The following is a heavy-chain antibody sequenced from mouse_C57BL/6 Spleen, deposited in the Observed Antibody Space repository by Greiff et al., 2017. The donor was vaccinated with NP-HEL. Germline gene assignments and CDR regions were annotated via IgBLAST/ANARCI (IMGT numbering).Heavy chain of an antibody. V-gene: IGHV1-52*01. Sequence: VQLQQSGAELVRPGSSVKLSCKASGYTFTSYWMHWVKQRPIQGLEWIGNIDPSDSETHYNQKFKDKATLTVDKSSSTAYMQLSSLTSEDSAVYDCARDGNYLGYWGQGTTLTVSS. D-gene: IGHD1-1*01. CDR3: ARDGNYLGY. J-gene: IGHJ2*01. CDR1: GYTFTSYW. CDR2: IDPSDSET.